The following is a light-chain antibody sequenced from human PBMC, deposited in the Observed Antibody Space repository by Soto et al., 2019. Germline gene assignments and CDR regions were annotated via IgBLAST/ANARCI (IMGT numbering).Light chain of an antibody. Sequence: DIQMTQSPSTLSASVGDRVTITCRASQSISSWLAWYQQKPGKAPKFVIYKASTLESGVPSRFSGSGSGTDFTLTISSLQPDDFASYYCQQYDSFPLTFGGGTKVDIK. CDR3: QQYDSFPLT. CDR2: KAS. CDR1: QSISSW. J-gene: IGKJ4*01. V-gene: IGKV1-5*03.